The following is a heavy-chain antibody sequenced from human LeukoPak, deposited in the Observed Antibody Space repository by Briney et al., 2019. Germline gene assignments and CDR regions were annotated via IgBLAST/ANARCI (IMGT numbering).Heavy chain of an antibody. CDR1: GFTFSSYV. Sequence: PGRSLRLSCAASGFTFSSYVMHWVRQAPGKGLECVAVISNDGSDKYYADSVKGRFTISRDNSKNTLYLQMNSLRVEDTAVYYCARFAILPTMRAVDYWGQGTPVTVSS. J-gene: IGHJ4*02. D-gene: IGHD5-12*01. CDR2: ISNDGSDK. CDR3: ARFAILPTMRAVDY. V-gene: IGHV3-30*04.